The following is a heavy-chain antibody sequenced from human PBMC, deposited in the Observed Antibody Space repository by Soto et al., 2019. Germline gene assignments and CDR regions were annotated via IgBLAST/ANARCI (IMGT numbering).Heavy chain of an antibody. CDR3: ARDDVLCDGGRCYGIPLDV. CDR1: GFTVSSKY. Sequence: ESGGGLVQPGGSLRLSCAASGFTVSSKYMTWVRQAPGKGLEWVSLIQSGGTTYYADSVKGRFTISTDTSENTLHLQMDSLRVEDTAVYYCARDDVLCDGGRCYGIPLDVCGKGTTVTVSS. CDR2: IQSGGTT. J-gene: IGHJ6*04. D-gene: IGHD2-15*01. V-gene: IGHV3-66*01.